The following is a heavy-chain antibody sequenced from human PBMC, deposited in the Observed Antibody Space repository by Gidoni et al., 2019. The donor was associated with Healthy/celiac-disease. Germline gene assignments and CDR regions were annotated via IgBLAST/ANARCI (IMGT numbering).Heavy chain of an antibody. Sequence: EVQLVESGGGLVQPGGSLRLSCAASGFTFSSYSMNWVRQAPGKGLEWVSYISSSSSTIYYADSVKGRFTISRDNAKNSLYLQMNSLRDEDTAVYYCARAPTIFAIYYYGMDVWGQGTTVTVSS. CDR2: ISSSSSTI. V-gene: IGHV3-48*02. J-gene: IGHJ6*02. D-gene: IGHD3-3*01. CDR1: GFTFSSYS. CDR3: ARAPTIFAIYYYGMDV.